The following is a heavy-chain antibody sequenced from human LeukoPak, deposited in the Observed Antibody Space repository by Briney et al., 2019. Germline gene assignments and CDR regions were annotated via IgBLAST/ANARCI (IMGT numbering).Heavy chain of an antibody. CDR1: GFTFRNYY. V-gene: IGHV3-7*03. CDR2: IKHDGNWK. Sequence: GGSLRLSCAASGFTFRNYYMSWVRQAPGKGLEWVANIKHDGNWKFYADSVKGRFTVSRDNAEKTVYLHMSSLRAEDTAMYYCAREGDSRGSLGDYWGQGILVTVSS. CDR3: AREGDSRGSLGDY. D-gene: IGHD6-19*01. J-gene: IGHJ4*02.